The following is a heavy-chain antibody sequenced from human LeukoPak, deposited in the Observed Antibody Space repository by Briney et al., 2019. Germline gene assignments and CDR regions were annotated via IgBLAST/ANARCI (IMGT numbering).Heavy chain of an antibody. J-gene: IGHJ4*02. CDR1: GFTVSSYG. V-gene: IGHV3-21*01. CDR3: ARYSSSWHYYFDY. CDR2: ISGSGGNT. D-gene: IGHD6-13*01. Sequence: GGSLRLSCAASGFTVSSYGMTWVRQAPGKGPEWVSLISGSGGNTYYTDSVKGRFTISRDNAQNSLYLQMNSLRAEDTAVYYCARYSSSWHYYFDYWGQGTLVTVSS.